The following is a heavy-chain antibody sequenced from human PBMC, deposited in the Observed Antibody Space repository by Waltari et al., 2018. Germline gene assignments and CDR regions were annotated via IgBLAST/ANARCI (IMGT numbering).Heavy chain of an antibody. CDR2: INSYTGNP. V-gene: IGHV7-4-1*02. Sequence: QVQLVQSGSELKEHGASVKISCQASGYTFTNTPLNWVRHATGQGLEWMGWINSYTGNPTYAQGFTGRFVFSLDTSVSTAYLQISSLKSEDTAVYYCARKIGDTSSAWYFDLWGRGSLVTVSS. CDR1: GYTFTNTP. D-gene: IGHD6-6*01. CDR3: ARKIGDTSSAWYFDL. J-gene: IGHJ2*01.